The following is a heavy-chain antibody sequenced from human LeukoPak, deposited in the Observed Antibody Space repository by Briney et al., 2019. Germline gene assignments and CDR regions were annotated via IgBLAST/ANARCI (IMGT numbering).Heavy chain of an antibody. V-gene: IGHV3-64*01. CDR1: GFIFSSYT. CDR2: ISSNGGST. D-gene: IGHD1-26*01. J-gene: IGHJ4*02. CDR3: ARVRSGSYYGLDY. Sequence: GGSLRLSCAASGFIFSSYTMHWVRQAPGKGLEYVSAISSNGGSTYYANSVKGRFTISSDNSKNTLYLQMGSLSAEDMAVYYCARVRSGSYYGLDYWGQGTLVTVSS.